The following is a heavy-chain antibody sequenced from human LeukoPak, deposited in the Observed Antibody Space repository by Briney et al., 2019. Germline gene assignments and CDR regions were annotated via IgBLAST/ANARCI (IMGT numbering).Heavy chain of an antibody. Sequence: SETLSLTCTVSGGSISSSSYYWGWIRQPPGKGLEWIGSIYYSGSTYYNPSLKSRVTISVDTSKNQFSLKLSSVTAADTAVYYCARVWITGANWFDPWGQGTLVTVSS. J-gene: IGHJ5*02. CDR2: IYYSGST. CDR3: ARVWITGANWFDP. CDR1: GGSISSSSYY. V-gene: IGHV4-39*01. D-gene: IGHD1-20*01.